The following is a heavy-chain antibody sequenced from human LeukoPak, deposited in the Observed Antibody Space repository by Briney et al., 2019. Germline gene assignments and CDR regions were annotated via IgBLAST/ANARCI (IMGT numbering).Heavy chain of an antibody. CDR1: DDSISDYY. CDR2: FHNSGTS. CDR3: TRGAGWLIDY. V-gene: IGHV4-59*01. Sequence: PSETLSLTCTVSDDSISDYYRGWIRQPPGKGLEWIGYFHNSGTSTYNPSLKSRVTISADTPKNQFSLKLNPLTTADTAVYYCTRGAGWLIDYWGQGTLVTVSS. D-gene: IGHD3-16*01. J-gene: IGHJ4*02.